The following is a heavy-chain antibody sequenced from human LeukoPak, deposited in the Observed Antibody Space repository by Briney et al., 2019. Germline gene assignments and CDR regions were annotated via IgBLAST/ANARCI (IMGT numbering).Heavy chain of an antibody. J-gene: IGHJ5*02. CDR3: AKCSTSAYTTGWCNWIDP. Sequence: GGSLRLSCAGSGLTFSGYGMNWVRQAPGKGLEWVSSTVSRGTTQYADSVKGRFTVSRDTSKNTLYLQMNSLRADDTAVYYCAKCSTSAYTTGWCNWIDPWGQGTLVTVSS. CDR1: GLTFSGYG. CDR2: TVSRGTT. D-gene: IGHD6-19*01. V-gene: IGHV3-23*01.